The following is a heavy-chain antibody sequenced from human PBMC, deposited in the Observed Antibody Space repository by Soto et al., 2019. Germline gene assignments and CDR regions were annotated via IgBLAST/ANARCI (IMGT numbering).Heavy chain of an antibody. V-gene: IGHV3-23*01. Sequence: GGSLRLSCAASGFTFSSYAMSWVRQAPGKGLEGVSAISGSGGSTYYADSVKGRFTISRDNSKNTLYLQMNSLRAEDTAVYYCAKDQHRLPFLAGPKGAWFDPWSQGPLVTVS. CDR2: ISGSGGST. CDR3: AKDQHRLPFLAGPKGAWFDP. J-gene: IGHJ5*02. D-gene: IGHD3-3*01. CDR1: GFTFSSYA.